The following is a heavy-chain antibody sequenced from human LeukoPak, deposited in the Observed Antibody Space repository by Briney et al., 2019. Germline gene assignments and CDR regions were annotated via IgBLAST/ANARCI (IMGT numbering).Heavy chain of an antibody. CDR3: ATGPIASYSSSWYGMDV. CDR2: FDPEDGET. Sequence: ASVKVSCKVSVYTLTELSMHWVRQAPGKGLEWTGGFDPEDGETIYAQKFQGRVTMTEDTSTDTAYMELSSLRSEDTAVYYCATGPIASYSSSWYGMDVWGQGTTVTVSS. D-gene: IGHD6-13*01. CDR1: VYTLTELS. V-gene: IGHV1-24*01. J-gene: IGHJ6*02.